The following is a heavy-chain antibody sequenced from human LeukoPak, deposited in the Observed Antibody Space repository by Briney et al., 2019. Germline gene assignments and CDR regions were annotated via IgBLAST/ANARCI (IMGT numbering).Heavy chain of an antibody. CDR3: ARLSVFGELLSTPIDF. D-gene: IGHD3-10*02. V-gene: IGHV5-51*01. Sequence: PGGSLRLSCAASGFTFSSYWIGRVRQMPGKGLEWMGIIYPGDSHTTYSPSFQGQVTISADKSISTAYLQWSSLKASDTAMYYCARLSVFGELLSTPIDFWGQGTLVTVSS. J-gene: IGHJ4*02. CDR2: IYPGDSHT. CDR1: GFTFSSYW.